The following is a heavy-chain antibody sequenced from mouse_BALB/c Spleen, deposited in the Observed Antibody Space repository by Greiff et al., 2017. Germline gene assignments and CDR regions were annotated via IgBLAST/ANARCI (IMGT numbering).Heavy chain of an antibody. V-gene: IGHV5-6-2*01. D-gene: IGHD2-3*01. CDR1: GFTFSSYY. CDR3: ARQIYDGYYVFAY. J-gene: IGHJ3*01. Sequence: EVMLVESGGGLVKLGGSLKLSCAASGFTFSSYYMSWVRQTPEKRLELVAAINSNGGSTYYPDTVKGRFTISRDNAKNTLYLQMSSLKSEDTALYYCARQIYDGYYVFAYWGQGTLVTVSA. CDR2: INSNGGST.